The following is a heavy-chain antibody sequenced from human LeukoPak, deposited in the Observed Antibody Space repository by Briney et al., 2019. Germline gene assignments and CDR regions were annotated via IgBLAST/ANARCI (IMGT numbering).Heavy chain of an antibody. CDR3: ASDSGYYYYMDV. V-gene: IGHV4-59*01. J-gene: IGHJ6*03. CDR1: GVSISSYY. CDR2: IYYSGST. Sequence: SETLSLTCTASGVSISSYYWSWIRQPPGKGLEWIGYIYYSGSTNYNPSLKRRVNISVDTSKNQFSPKLSSVTAADTAVYYCASDSGYYYYMDVWGKGNTVTISS. D-gene: IGHD6-19*01.